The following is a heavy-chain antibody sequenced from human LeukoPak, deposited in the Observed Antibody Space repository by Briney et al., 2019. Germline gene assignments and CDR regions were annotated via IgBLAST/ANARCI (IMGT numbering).Heavy chain of an antibody. V-gene: IGHV3-21*01. Sequence: GGSLRLSCAASGFTFSSYSMNWVRQAPGKGLEWVSFISSSSSYIYYADSVKGRFTISRDNAKTSLYLQMDSLRAEDTAVYYCARDDRYSYGYSQSGHFDYWGQGILVTVSS. CDR1: GFTFSSYS. D-gene: IGHD5-18*01. CDR2: ISSSSSYI. J-gene: IGHJ4*02. CDR3: ARDDRYSYGYSQSGHFDY.